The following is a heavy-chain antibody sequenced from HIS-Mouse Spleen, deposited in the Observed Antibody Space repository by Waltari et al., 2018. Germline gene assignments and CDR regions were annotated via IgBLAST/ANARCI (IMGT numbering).Heavy chain of an antibody. D-gene: IGHD4-17*01. CDR1: GFTFDDYA. CDR3: AKGLGMTVIDY. V-gene: IGHV3-9*01. Sequence: EVQLVESGGGLVQPGRSLRLSCAASGFTFDDYAMHWVRQAPGKGLEWGSGISWNSGSIGYADSVKGRFTISRDNAKNSLYLQMNSLRAEDTALYYCAKGLGMTVIDYWGQGTLVTVSS. CDR2: ISWNSGSI. J-gene: IGHJ4*02.